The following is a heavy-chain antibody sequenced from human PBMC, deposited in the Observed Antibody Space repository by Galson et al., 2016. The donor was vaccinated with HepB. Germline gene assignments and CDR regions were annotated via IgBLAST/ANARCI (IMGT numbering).Heavy chain of an antibody. Sequence: SETLSLTCAVSGGSFSGSYWSWIRQPPGQGLEWIGDINHSGNTNHNPSLASRVSISVDTPKSHFSLNLSSVTAADTAVYFCARARRYSTGHIPDFWAQGTLVTVSS. CDR3: ARARRYSTGHIPDF. CDR1: GGSFSGSY. CDR2: INHSGNT. D-gene: IGHD5-18*01. V-gene: IGHV4-34*01. J-gene: IGHJ4*02.